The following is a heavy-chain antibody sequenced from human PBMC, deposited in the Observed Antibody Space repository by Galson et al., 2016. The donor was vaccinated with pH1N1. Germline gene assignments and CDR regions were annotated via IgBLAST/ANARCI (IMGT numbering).Heavy chain of an antibody. CDR1: GFSFSSYW. Sequence: SLRLSCAASGFSFSSYWMSWVRQAPGKGLEWVANINQEVSKIYYVDSVRGRFTISRDNSKNSVYLQMNSLRPEDTAFYYCARDVVYRGYDPYFDFWGQGTLVTVSS. CDR2: INQEVSKI. D-gene: IGHD5-12*01. J-gene: IGHJ4*02. CDR3: ARDVVYRGYDPYFDF. V-gene: IGHV3-7*03.